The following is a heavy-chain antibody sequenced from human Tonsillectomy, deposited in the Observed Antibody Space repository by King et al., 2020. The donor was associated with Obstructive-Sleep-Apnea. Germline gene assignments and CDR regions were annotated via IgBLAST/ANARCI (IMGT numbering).Heavy chain of an antibody. CDR1: GFSFSNAW. V-gene: IGHV3-15*01. Sequence: VQLVESGGGLVKPGGSLRLSCAASGFSFSNAWMTWVRQAPGKGLEWGGRIKSKTDGGTADYTAPVKARFTISRDDSKNTLYLQMNSLKTEDTAVYYCTTHPDYWGQGTLVTVSS. CDR2: IKSKTDGGTA. CDR3: TTHPDY. J-gene: IGHJ4*02.